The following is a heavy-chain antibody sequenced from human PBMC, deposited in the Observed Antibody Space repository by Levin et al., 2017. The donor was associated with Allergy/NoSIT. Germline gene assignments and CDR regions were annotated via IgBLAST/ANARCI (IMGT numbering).Heavy chain of an antibody. CDR3: TTEKVWQGDPDYYYYMDV. CDR1: GFTFSNAW. V-gene: IGHV3-15*01. J-gene: IGHJ6*03. Sequence: PGGSLRLSCAASGFTFSNAWMSWVRQAPGKGLEWVGRIKSKTDGGTTDYAAPVKGRFTISRDDSKNTLYLQMNSLKTEDTAVYYCTTEKVWQGDPDYYYYMDVWGKGTTVTVSS. D-gene: IGHD3-16*01. CDR2: IKSKTDGGTT.